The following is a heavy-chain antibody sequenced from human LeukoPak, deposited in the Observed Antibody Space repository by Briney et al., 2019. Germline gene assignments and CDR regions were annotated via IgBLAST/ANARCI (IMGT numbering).Heavy chain of an antibody. CDR2: IGGSGGSK. J-gene: IGHJ3*02. D-gene: IGHD5/OR15-5a*01. CDR1: GFTFSSYA. CDR3: AKMRLVTVYQQPAFDI. V-gene: IGHV3-23*01. Sequence: GGSLRFSCAASGFTFSSYAMSWVRQAPGKGLEWVSAIGGSGGSKYYADSVKGRFTISRDNYKNTLYLQMNSLRAEDTAVYYCAKMRLVTVYQQPAFDIWGQGTMVTVSS.